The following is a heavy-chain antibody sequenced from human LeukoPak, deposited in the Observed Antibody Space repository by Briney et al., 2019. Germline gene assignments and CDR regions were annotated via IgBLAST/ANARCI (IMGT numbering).Heavy chain of an antibody. J-gene: IGHJ4*02. CDR3: ARDKIVGATIFDY. Sequence: GGSLRLSCAASGFTFSSYWMSWVRQAPGKGLEWVANMKQDGSEKYYVDSVKGRFTISRDNAKNSLYLQMNSLRAEDTAVYYCARDKIVGATIFDYWGQGTLVTVSS. V-gene: IGHV3-7*01. CDR1: GFTFSSYW. D-gene: IGHD1-26*01. CDR2: MKQDGSEK.